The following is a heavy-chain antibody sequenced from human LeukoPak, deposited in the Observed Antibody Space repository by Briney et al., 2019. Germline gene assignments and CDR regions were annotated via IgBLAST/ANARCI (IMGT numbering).Heavy chain of an antibody. CDR3: AKDFSMRVSVYAVDV. CDR2: ISANGATT. D-gene: IGHD3-22*01. CDR1: GFTFSAYA. V-gene: IGHV3-23*01. J-gene: IGHJ6*02. Sequence: PGGSLRLSCAASGFTFSAYAVRWVRQAPGKGLEWVSAISANGATTYYADSVKGRFTISRDNSQNTLYLQMNSLRAEDTAVYYCAKDFSMRVSVYAVDVWGQGTTVSVSS.